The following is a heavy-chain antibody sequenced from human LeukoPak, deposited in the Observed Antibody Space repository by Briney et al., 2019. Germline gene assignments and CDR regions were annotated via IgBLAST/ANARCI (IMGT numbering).Heavy chain of an antibody. V-gene: IGHV4-30-2*01. CDR2: IYHSGST. Sequence: SETLSLTCAVSGGSISSGGYSWSWIRQPPGKGLEWIGYIYHSGSTYYNPSLKSRVTISVDTSKNQFSLKLSSVTAADTAVYYCARGLRFLEWLSYYYYGMDVWGQGTTVTVSS. CDR3: ARGLRFLEWLSYYYYGMDV. D-gene: IGHD3-3*01. J-gene: IGHJ6*02. CDR1: GGSISSGGYS.